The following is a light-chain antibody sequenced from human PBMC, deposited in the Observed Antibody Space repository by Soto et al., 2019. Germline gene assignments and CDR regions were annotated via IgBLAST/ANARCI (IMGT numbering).Light chain of an antibody. V-gene: IGKV3-20*01. CDR3: QRYDSFRT. CDR1: QSVRSNF. CDR2: GAS. J-gene: IGKJ1*01. Sequence: EIVLTQSPGTLSLSPGERATLSCRASQSVRSNFLAWYQQKPGQAPRLLIYGASNRATGIPDRFSGSGSGTDFTLTINRLEPEDFAMYYCQRYDSFRTFGQGTKVDIK.